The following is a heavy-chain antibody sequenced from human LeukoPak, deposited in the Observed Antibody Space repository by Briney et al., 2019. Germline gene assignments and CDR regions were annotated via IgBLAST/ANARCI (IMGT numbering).Heavy chain of an antibody. CDR2: INPAAPRT. D-gene: IGHD4-23*01. CDR3: ARDLRGKRHY. V-gene: IGHV3-74*01. CDR1: GFTFSTYW. J-gene: IGHJ4*02. Sequence: GGSLRLSCAASGFTFSTYWVNWVCHAPEKRLLWASRINPAAPRTHYADSVTGRFTHSSDNAMNTLNLQMNSLRAEDTALYFCARDLRGKRHYRRQGTLLTVSS.